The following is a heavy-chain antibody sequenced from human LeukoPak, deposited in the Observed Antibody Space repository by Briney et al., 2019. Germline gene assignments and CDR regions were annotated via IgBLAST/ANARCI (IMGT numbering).Heavy chain of an antibody. CDR2: IIPIFGTA. Sequence: SVKDSCKASGGTFSSYAISWVRQAPGQGLEWMGGIIPIFGTANYAQKFQGRVTITADESTSTAYMELSSLRSEDTAVYYCARSRMGYSGYDLFDYWGQGTLVTVSS. CDR1: GGTFSSYA. D-gene: IGHD5-12*01. J-gene: IGHJ4*02. V-gene: IGHV1-69*01. CDR3: ARSRMGYSGYDLFDY.